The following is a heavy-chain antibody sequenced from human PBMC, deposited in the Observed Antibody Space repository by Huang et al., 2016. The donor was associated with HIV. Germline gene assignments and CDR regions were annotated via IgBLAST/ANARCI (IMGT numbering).Heavy chain of an antibody. CDR3: ARGSLEYSVSSSLDY. V-gene: IGHV1-69*13. Sequence: QVQLLQSGAEVKKPGSSVKVSCKASGGPFRSYSIAWVRQAPGQGLELMESLRPVFDSTNYAQKLQGRVRVTAEESTSTVYMELRDLRPDDTAVYFCARGSLEYSVSSSLDYWGQGTHVTVSS. CDR2: LRPVFDST. D-gene: IGHD4-4*01. J-gene: IGHJ4*02. CDR1: GGPFRSYS.